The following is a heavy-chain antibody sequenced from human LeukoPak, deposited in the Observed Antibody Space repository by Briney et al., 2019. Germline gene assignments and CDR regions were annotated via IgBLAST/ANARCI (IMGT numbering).Heavy chain of an antibody. CDR2: IYPGGGST. CDR3: ARRQHLWTWSFDS. D-gene: IGHD3/OR15-3a*01. CDR1: GYTFTSYY. V-gene: IGHV1-46*01. J-gene: IGHJ4*02. Sequence: GASVKVSCKASGYTFTSYYIHWVRQAPGQGLEWMGIIYPGGGSTSYAQKFQGRVTMTRDMSTSTVYMELSSLRSEDTAVYYCARRQHLWTWSFDSWGQGTLVTVSS.